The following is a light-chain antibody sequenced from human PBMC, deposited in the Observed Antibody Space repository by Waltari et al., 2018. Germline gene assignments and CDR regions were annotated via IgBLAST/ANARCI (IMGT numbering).Light chain of an antibody. CDR3: QQFSNFPVIA. CDR2: DAS. Sequence: AIQLTQSPSSLSAYVGDRVTITCRASQDISSALAWYQQKPGDPPKLLIYDASSLHTGVPSRFSGSRSGTDFTLTISSLQSEDSANYYCQQFSNFPVIAFGQGTRLEIK. CDR1: QDISSA. V-gene: IGKV1D-13*01. J-gene: IGKJ5*01.